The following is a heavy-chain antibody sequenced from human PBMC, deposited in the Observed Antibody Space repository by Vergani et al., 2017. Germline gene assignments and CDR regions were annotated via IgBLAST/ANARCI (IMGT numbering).Heavy chain of an antibody. CDR3: AKDIDGSGSYPDY. Sequence: EVQLLESGGGLVQPGGSLRLSCAASGFTFSSYAMHWVRQAPGKGLEWVSGISWNSGSIGYADSVKGRFTISRDNAQNSLYLQMNSLRAEDTALYYCAKDIDGSGSYPDYWGQGTLVTVSS. J-gene: IGHJ4*02. CDR2: ISWNSGSI. D-gene: IGHD3-10*01. V-gene: IGHV3-9*01. CDR1: GFTFSSYA.